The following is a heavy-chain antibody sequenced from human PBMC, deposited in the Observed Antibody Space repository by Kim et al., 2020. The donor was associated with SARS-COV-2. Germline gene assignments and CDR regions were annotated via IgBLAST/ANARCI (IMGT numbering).Heavy chain of an antibody. Sequence: GGSLRLSCAASGFTFSNAWMSWVRQAPGKGLEWVGRIKSKTDCGTTDYAAPVKGRFTISRDDSKNTLYLQMNSLKTEDTAVYYCTTSTTNYYFYYGMDV. D-gene: IGHD1-26*01. CDR1: GFTFSNAW. CDR2: IKSKTDCGTT. V-gene: IGHV3-15*01. J-gene: IGHJ6*01. CDR3: TTSTTNYYFYYGMDV.